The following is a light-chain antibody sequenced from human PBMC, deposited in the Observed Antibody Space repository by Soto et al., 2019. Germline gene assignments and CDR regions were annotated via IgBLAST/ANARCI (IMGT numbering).Light chain of an antibody. Sequence: IVMTQSPATLSVSPGESATLSCRASQSISSNLAWYQQRPGQAPRLLIYGASTRATGIPARFSGSGSGTEFTLTISSLQSEDFAVYYCHQYTNWPPWTFGQGTKVEIK. J-gene: IGKJ1*01. V-gene: IGKV3-15*01. CDR2: GAS. CDR1: QSISSN. CDR3: HQYTNWPPWT.